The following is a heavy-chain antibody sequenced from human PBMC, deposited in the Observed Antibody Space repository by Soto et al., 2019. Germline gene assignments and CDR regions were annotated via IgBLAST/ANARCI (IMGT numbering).Heavy chain of an antibody. CDR2: IYYSGST. CDR3: ARRPFGYDFWSGYSGAFDI. CDR1: GGSLSSYY. Sequence: TSETLSLTCTVSGGSLSSYYWSWIRQPPGKGLEWIGYIYYSGSTNYNPSLKSRVTISVDTSKNQFSLKLSSVTAADTAVYYCARRPFGYDFWSGYSGAFDIWGQGTMVTVSS. D-gene: IGHD3-3*01. V-gene: IGHV4-59*08. J-gene: IGHJ3*02.